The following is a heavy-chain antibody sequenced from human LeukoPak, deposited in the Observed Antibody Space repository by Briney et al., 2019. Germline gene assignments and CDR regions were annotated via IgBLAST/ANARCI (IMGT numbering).Heavy chain of an antibody. CDR1: GGSISSSSYY. CDR3: ARDYSSGWYGTTGAFDI. J-gene: IGHJ3*02. Sequence: SETLSLTCTVSGGSISSSSYYWGWIRQPPGKGLEWIGSIYYSGSTYYNPSLKSRVTISVDTSKNQFSLKLSSVTAADTAVYYCARDYSSGWYGTTGAFDIWGQGTMVTVSS. D-gene: IGHD6-19*01. CDR2: IYYSGST. V-gene: IGHV4-39*02.